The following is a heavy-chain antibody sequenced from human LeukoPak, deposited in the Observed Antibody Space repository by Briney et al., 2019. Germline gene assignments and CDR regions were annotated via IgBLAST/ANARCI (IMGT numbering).Heavy chain of an antibody. CDR3: ARDGRSSWPFFDY. V-gene: IGHV3-33*01. Sequence: GTSLRLFCAGSGFTFSTYGMHWVRQAPGKGLEWVAVIWYDGSNKYYADSVKGRFTISRDNSKNTLYLQMNSLRAEDTAVYYCARDGRSSWPFFDYWGQGTLVTVSS. D-gene: IGHD6-13*01. J-gene: IGHJ4*02. CDR2: IWYDGSNK. CDR1: GFTFSTYG.